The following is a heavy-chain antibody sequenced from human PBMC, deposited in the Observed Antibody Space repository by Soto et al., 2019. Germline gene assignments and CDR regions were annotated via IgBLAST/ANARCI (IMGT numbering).Heavy chain of an antibody. CDR3: ASSIAVAATDY. CDR2: IVYSGST. D-gene: IGHD6-19*01. J-gene: IGHJ4*02. CDR1: GDSISSSSYY. Sequence: QLQLQESGPGLVKPSETLSLTCAVSGDSISSSSYYWGWIRQTPGKGLEGIGSIVYSGSTYYNPSHKSRVTIYVDTSKNQCSLKLSSVTAADTAVYYCASSIAVAATDYWGQGTLVTVSS. V-gene: IGHV4-39*01.